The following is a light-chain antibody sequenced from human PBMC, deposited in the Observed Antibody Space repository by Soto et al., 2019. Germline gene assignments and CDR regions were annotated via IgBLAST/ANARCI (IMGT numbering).Light chain of an antibody. V-gene: IGKV1-5*03. CDR3: QQYDSDSYT. CDR2: KVS. Sequence: DIQMTQSPSTLSASVGDRVTLTCRASQTVNNWLAWYQQKPGKAPKLLMYKVSTLQRGVPSRFSGSGSGTEFTLTISGLQPDDFANYYCQQYDSDSYTFGQGTKLEIK. CDR1: QTVNNW. J-gene: IGKJ2*01.